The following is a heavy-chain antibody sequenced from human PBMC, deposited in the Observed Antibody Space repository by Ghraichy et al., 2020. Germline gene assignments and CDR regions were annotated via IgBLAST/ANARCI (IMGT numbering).Heavy chain of an antibody. D-gene: IGHD5-18*01. Sequence: SETPFLTCTVSGGSISSGGYYWSWIRQHPGKGLEWIGYIYYSGSTYYNPSLKSRVTISVDTSKNQFSLKLSSVTAADTAVYYCARTAMASHYYYYYGMDVWGQGTTVTVSS. V-gene: IGHV4-31*03. CDR2: IYYSGST. CDR1: GGSISSGGYY. J-gene: IGHJ6*02. CDR3: ARTAMASHYYYYYGMDV.